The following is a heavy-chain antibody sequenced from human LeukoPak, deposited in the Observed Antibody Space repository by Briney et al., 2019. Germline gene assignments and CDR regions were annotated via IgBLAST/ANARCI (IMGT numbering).Heavy chain of an antibody. CDR2: INHSGST. CDR1: GGSFSGYY. J-gene: IGHJ5*02. CDR3: ARGVTPTTYNWFDP. V-gene: IGHV4-34*01. D-gene: IGHD2/OR15-2a*01. Sequence: ASETLSLTCAVYGGSFSGYYWSWIRQPPGKGLEWIGEINHSGSTNYNPSLKSRVTISVDTSKNQFSLKLSSVTAADTAVYYCARGVTPTTYNWFDPWDQGTLVTVSS.